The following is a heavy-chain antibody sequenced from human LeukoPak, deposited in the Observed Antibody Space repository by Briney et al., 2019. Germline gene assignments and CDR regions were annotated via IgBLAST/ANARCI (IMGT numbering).Heavy chain of an antibody. V-gene: IGHV3-7*03. CDR1: GFTFSSYW. Sequence: GGSLRLSCAASGFTFSSYWMNWARQAPGKGLEWVASINHNGNVNYYVDSVKGRFTIPRDNAKNSLYLQMSDLRAEDTAVYFCARGGGLDVWGQGATVTVSS. D-gene: IGHD3-16*01. CDR2: INHNGNVN. CDR3: ARGGGLDV. J-gene: IGHJ6*02.